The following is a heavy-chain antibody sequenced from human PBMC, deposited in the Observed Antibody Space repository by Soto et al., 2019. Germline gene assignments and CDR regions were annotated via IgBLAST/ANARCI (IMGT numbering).Heavy chain of an antibody. D-gene: IGHD4-17*01. Sequence: SVKVSCKASGFNFTSSAVQWVRQARGQRLELIGWIVVGSGNTNYAQKFQERVTITRDMSTSTAYVELSSLRSEDTAVYYCAAALHDYGDYVGFYFDYWGQGTLVTVS. CDR2: IVVGSGNT. V-gene: IGHV1-58*01. CDR3: AAALHDYGDYVGFYFDY. J-gene: IGHJ4*02. CDR1: GFNFTSSA.